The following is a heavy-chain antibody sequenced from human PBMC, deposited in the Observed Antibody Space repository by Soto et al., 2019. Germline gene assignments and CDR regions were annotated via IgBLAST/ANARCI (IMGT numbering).Heavy chain of an antibody. CDR3: ARDRIAGSKYYYGMDV. J-gene: IGHJ6*02. Sequence: KPGSSVRXXCXXXXXTFXSXXXXXXXXXPGQGLXXXGGIIPIFGTENYAQKFQGRVTITADESTSTAYMELSSLRSEDTAVYYCARDRIAGSKYYYGMDVWGQGTTVTVSS. V-gene: IGHV1-69*01. D-gene: IGHD6-13*01. CDR1: XXTFXSXX. CDR2: IIPIFGTE.